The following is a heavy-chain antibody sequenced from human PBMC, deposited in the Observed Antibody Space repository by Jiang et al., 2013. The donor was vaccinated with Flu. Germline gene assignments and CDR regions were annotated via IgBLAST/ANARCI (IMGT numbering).Heavy chain of an antibody. J-gene: IGHJ6*02. CDR3: ARGGSGYSISYYYGVDV. V-gene: IGHV4-39*07. CDR1: GGSISSISYY. D-gene: IGHD3-22*01. CDR2: IYYSGST. Sequence: GPGLVKPSETLSLTCTVSGGSISSISYYWGWIRQPPGKGLEWIGSIYYSGSTSYNPSLKSRVTISIDTSKNQFSLKLTSVTAADTAVYFCARGGSGYSISYYYGVDVWGQGTT.